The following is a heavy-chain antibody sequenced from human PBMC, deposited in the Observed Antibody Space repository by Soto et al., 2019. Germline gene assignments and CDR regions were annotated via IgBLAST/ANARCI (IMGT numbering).Heavy chain of an antibody. Sequence: LRLSCAASGFTFSNYWMNWVRQAPGKGLEWVANIKQDGSEKYFVDSVKGRFTVSRDNAKNSLYLQMNSLRAEDTAVYYCARDLGRTAAGYYYYYAMDVWGQGTTVTVSS. D-gene: IGHD2-2*01. CDR3: ARDLGRTAAGYYYYYAMDV. J-gene: IGHJ6*02. CDR2: IKQDGSEK. CDR1: GFTFSNYW. V-gene: IGHV3-7*01.